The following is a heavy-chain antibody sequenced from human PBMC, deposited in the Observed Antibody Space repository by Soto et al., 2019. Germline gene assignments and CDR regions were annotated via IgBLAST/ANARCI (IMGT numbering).Heavy chain of an antibody. J-gene: IGHJ4*02. CDR3: AKDLIPDGYWDFDY. CDR2: ALPTGTST. CDR1: GFSLSTYT. D-gene: IGHD4-17*01. V-gene: IGHV3-23*01. Sequence: GGSLRLSCEASGFSLSTYTMSWVRQSPGKGLEWVSAALPTGTSTYYADSVKGRFTISRDNSKNTLYLQMNNLRAEDTAVYYCAKDLIPDGYWDFDYWGQGTLVTVSS.